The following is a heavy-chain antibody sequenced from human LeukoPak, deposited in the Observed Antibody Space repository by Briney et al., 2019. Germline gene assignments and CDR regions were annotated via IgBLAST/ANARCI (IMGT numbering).Heavy chain of an antibody. CDR2: IRYDGSNK. CDR1: GFTFTSYG. CDR3: AKGVVPAAMPFDY. Sequence: GGSLRLSCAASGFTFTSYGMHWVRQALGKGLEWVAFIRYDGSNKYYADSVKGRFTISRDNSKNTLYLLMNSLRAEDTAVYYCAKGVVPAAMPFDYWGQGTLVTVSS. J-gene: IGHJ4*02. V-gene: IGHV3-30*02. D-gene: IGHD2-2*01.